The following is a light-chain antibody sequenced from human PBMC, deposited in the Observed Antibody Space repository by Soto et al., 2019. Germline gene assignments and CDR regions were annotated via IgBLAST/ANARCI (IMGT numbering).Light chain of an antibody. CDR2: EVT. CDR1: SSDVGGYNY. Sequence: QSVLTQPPSASGSPGQSVTISCTGTSSDVGGYNYVSWYQQHPGKAPKLMIYEVTKRPSGVPDRFSGPKSGNTASLTVSGLLAEDEADYYCSSPAGINNVVFGGGTKLTVL. V-gene: IGLV2-8*01. CDR3: SSPAGINNVV. J-gene: IGLJ3*02.